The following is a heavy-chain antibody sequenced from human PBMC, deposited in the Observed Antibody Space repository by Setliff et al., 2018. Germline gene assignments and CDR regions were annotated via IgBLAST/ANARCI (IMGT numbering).Heavy chain of an antibody. CDR2: VYYSGDT. CDR1: GASIYTFY. J-gene: IGHJ4*02. Sequence: SETLSLTCTVSGASIYTFYWSWLRQPPGRRLEWIGYVYYSGDTNYNPSLKSRISFSLDTSKNQVSLNLTSVTAADTAVYYCVSLTRRRTEFDYWGPGTLVTVSS. V-gene: IGHV4-59*12. CDR3: VSLTRRRTEFDY. D-gene: IGHD2-21*02.